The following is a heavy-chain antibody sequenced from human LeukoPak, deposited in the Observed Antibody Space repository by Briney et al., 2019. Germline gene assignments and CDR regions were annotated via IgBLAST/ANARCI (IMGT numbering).Heavy chain of an antibody. CDR3: ARSGGAYCGGDCYDAFDI. D-gene: IGHD2-21*02. J-gene: IGHJ3*02. Sequence: PSGTLSLTCAVSGGSISSSNWWSGVRQPPGKGLEWIGEIYHSGSTNYNPSLKSRVTISVDTSKNQFSLKLSSVTAADTAVYYCARSGGAYCGGDCYDAFDIWGQGTMVTVSS. CDR2: IYHSGST. CDR1: GGSISSSNW. V-gene: IGHV4-4*02.